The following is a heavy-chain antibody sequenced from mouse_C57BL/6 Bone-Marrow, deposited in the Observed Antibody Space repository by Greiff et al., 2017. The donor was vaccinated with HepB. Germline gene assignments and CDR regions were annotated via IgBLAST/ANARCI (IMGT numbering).Heavy chain of an antibody. CDR3: TRSEAYDRVYFDY. Sequence: QVQLKESGAELVRPGASVTLSCKASGYTFTDYEMHWVKQTPVHGLEWIGAIDPETGGTAYNQKFKGKAILTADKSSSTAYMELRSLTSEDSAVYYCTRSEAYDRVYFDYWGQGTTLTVSS. V-gene: IGHV1-15*01. J-gene: IGHJ2*01. CDR1: GYTFTDYE. D-gene: IGHD2-12*01. CDR2: IDPETGGT.